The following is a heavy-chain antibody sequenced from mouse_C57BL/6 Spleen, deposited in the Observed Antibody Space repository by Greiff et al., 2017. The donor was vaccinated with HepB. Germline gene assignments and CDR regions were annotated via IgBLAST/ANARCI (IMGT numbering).Heavy chain of an antibody. CDR1: GYAFSSYW. V-gene: IGHV1-80*01. Sequence: QVQLQQSGAELVKPGASVKISCKASGYAFSSYWMNWVKQRPGKGLEWIGQIYPGDGDTNYNGKFKGKATLTADKSSSTAYMQLSSLTSEDSAVYFWARCPLGTTVSYYAMDYWGQGTSVTVSS. CDR3: ARCPLGTTVSYYAMDY. J-gene: IGHJ4*01. CDR2: IYPGDGDT. D-gene: IGHD1-1*01.